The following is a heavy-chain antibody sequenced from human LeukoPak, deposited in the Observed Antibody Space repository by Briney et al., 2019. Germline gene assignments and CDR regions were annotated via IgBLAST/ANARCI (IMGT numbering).Heavy chain of an antibody. D-gene: IGHD2/OR15-2a*01. Sequence: PGRSLRLSCTASGFTFGDYAMSWVRQAPGKGLEWVGFIRAKPYGGTTEYAASVKGRFTISRDDSKSIAYLQMNSLKTEDTAVYYCTRGNRIWYYGMDVWGQGTTVTVSS. CDR2: IRAKPYGGTT. CDR3: TRGNRIWYYGMDV. V-gene: IGHV3-49*04. CDR1: GFTFGDYA. J-gene: IGHJ6*02.